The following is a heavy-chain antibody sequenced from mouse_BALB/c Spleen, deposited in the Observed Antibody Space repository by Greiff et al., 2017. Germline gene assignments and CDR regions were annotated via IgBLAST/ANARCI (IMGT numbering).Heavy chain of an antibody. CDR3: ASHYSFAY. D-gene: IGHD1-2*01. CDR2: IYPGDGST. CDR1: GYTFTSYD. J-gene: IGHJ3*01. Sequence: QVQLQQPGAELVKPGASVKLSCKASGYTFTSYDINWVKQRPGQGLEWIGWIYPGDGSTKYNEKFKGKATLTADKSSSTAYMQLSSLTSENSAVYFCASHYSFAYWGQGTLVTVSA. V-gene: IGHV1S56*01.